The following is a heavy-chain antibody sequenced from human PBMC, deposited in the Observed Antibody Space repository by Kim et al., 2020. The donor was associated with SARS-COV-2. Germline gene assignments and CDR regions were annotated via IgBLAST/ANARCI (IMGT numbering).Heavy chain of an antibody. D-gene: IGHD6-19*01. CDR2: IYHSGST. V-gene: IGHV4-4*02. J-gene: IGHJ3*02. CDR1: GGSISSSNW. Sequence: SETLSLTCAVSGGSISSSNWWSWVRQPPGKGLEWIGEIYHSGSTNYNPSLKSRVTISVDKSKNQFSLKLSSVTAADTAVYYCASADPQWLEADAFDIWGQGTMVTVSS. CDR3: ASADPQWLEADAFDI.